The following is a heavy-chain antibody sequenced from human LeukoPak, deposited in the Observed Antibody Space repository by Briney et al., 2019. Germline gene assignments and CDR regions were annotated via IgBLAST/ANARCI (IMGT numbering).Heavy chain of an antibody. J-gene: IGHJ4*02. D-gene: IGHD3-22*01. V-gene: IGHV3-49*04. Sequence: PGGSLRLSCTASGFTFGDYAMSWVRQAPGKGLEWVGFIRSKAYGGTTEYAASVKGRFTISRDDSKSIAYLQMNSLKTEDTAVYYCTRAGRHYYDSSGYGDYWGQGTLVTVSS. CDR1: GFTFGDYA. CDR3: TRAGRHYYDSSGYGDY. CDR2: IRSKAYGGTT.